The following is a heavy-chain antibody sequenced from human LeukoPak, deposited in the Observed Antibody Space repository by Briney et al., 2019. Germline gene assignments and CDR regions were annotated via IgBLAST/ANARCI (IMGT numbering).Heavy chain of an antibody. CDR2: MTRNSGNT. Sequence: GASVKGSSTASGFTLTSYAIRWVGQATGQGLDWMGWMTRNSGNTGYAQRYQARVTIHRNTSVSTAYMELNSLRSEDTAVYYCARCSGIVVAGDDAFDIWGQGTMVTVSS. D-gene: IGHD6-19*01. V-gene: IGHV1-8*01. CDR1: GFTLTSYA. J-gene: IGHJ3*02. CDR3: ARCSGIVVAGDDAFDI.